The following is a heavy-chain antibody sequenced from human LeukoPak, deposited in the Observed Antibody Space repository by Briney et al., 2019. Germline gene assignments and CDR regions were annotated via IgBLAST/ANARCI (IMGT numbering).Heavy chain of an antibody. CDR3: AHRSYYDSSGYLPGWFDP. J-gene: IGHJ5*02. Sequence: SGPTLVNPTQTLTLTCTFSGFSLSTSGVGVGWIRQPPGKALEWLALIYWNDDKRYSPSLKSRLTITKDTSKNQVVLTMTNMDPVDTATYYCAHRSYYDSSGYLPGWFDPRGQGTLVTVSS. CDR1: GFSLSTSGVG. V-gene: IGHV2-5*01. CDR2: IYWNDDK. D-gene: IGHD3-22*01.